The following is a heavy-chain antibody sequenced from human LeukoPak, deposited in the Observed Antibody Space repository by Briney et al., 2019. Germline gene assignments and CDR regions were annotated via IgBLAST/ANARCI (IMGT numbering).Heavy chain of an antibody. V-gene: IGHV3-7*04. J-gene: IGHJ3*02. Sequence: PGRSLRLSCAASGFTFRSYRMNWVRQAPGKGLEWVASIKQGESERYYVDSVNGRFTISRDNAKNSLYLQMNSLRAEDTAVYYCARGDNSAFDIWGQGTMATVSS. CDR2: IKQGESER. D-gene: IGHD3-22*01. CDR1: GFTFRSYR. CDR3: ARGDNSAFDI.